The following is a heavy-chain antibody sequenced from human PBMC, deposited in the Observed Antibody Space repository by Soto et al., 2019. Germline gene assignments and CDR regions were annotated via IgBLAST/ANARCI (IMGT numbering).Heavy chain of an antibody. V-gene: IGHV4-39*01. CDR1: GGSISSSSYY. D-gene: IGHD3-22*01. CDR3: ARHIPVTMIENRFDP. J-gene: IGHJ5*02. CDR2: IYYSGST. Sequence: ETLSLTCTVSGGSISSSSYYWGWIRQPPGKGLEWIGSIYYSGSTYYNPSLKSRVTISVDTSKNQFSLKLSSVTAADTAVYYCARHIPVTMIENRFDPWGQGTLVTVSS.